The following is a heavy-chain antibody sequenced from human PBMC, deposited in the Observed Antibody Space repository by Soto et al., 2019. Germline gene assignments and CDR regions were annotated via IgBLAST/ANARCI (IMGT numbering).Heavy chain of an antibody. CDR2: ISGSGGST. D-gene: IGHD6-13*01. Sequence: GGSLRLSCAASGFTFSSYAMSWVRQAPGKGLEWVSAISGSGGSTYYADSVKGRFTISRDNSKNTLYLQMNSLRAEDTAVYYCARAGIADKFFDYWGQGTLVTVSS. CDR3: ARAGIADKFFDY. V-gene: IGHV3-23*01. CDR1: GFTFSSYA. J-gene: IGHJ4*02.